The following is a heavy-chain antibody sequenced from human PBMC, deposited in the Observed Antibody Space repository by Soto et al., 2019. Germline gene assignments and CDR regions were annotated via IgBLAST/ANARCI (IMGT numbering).Heavy chain of an antibody. Sequence: QVQLQESGPGRVKPSETLSLTCTVSGGSISSYYWSWIRQPPGKGLEWIGYIYYSGSTNDNPSLKRRVTISVDTSKNQFSRKLSSVTAAETAVYYGARRYSSAFDIWGQGTMVTVSS. J-gene: IGHJ3*02. CDR1: GGSISSYY. CDR3: ARRYSSAFDI. D-gene: IGHD6-13*01. V-gene: IGHV4-59*08. CDR2: IYYSGST.